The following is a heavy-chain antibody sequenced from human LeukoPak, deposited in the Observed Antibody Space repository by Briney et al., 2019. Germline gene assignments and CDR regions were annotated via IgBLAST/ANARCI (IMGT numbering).Heavy chain of an antibody. D-gene: IGHD3-3*01. Sequence: PGGSLRLSCAASGFTFSSYAMSWVRQAPGKGLEGVSAISGSGGSTYYADSVKGGFTISRGNSKNTLYLQMNSLRAEDTAVYYCAKDLRHYYDFWSGSVSYYGMDVWGQGTTVTVSS. V-gene: IGHV3-23*01. J-gene: IGHJ6*02. CDR2: ISGSGGST. CDR1: GFTFSSYA. CDR3: AKDLRHYYDFWSGSVSYYGMDV.